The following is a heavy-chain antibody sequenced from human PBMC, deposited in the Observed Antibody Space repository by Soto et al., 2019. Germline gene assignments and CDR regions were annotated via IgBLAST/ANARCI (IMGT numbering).Heavy chain of an antibody. J-gene: IGHJ5*02. CDR3: ARGSYIVVVVAATPLLNWFDP. D-gene: IGHD2-15*01. V-gene: IGHV4-34*01. CDR1: GGSFSGYY. CDR2: NNHSENN. Sequence: PSETLSLTCAVYGGSFSGYYWSWIRQPPGKGLEWIGENNHSENNNYNPSQKSRVNISVDTSKNQFSLKLSSVTAADTAVYYCARGSYIVVVVAATPLLNWFDPWGQGTLVTVS.